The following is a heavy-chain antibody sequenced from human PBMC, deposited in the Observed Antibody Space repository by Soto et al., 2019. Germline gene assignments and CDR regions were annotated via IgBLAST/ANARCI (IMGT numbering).Heavy chain of an antibody. V-gene: IGHV4-31*03. J-gene: IGHJ5*02. CDR3: ARRDRSGFSYWLDT. Sequence: SETLSLTCTVSGGSISSGGYYWSWIRQHPGKGLEWIGTIYFSGTTYYNPSLKSRVTISVDTSKSQFSLKLSSVTAADTAVYYCARRDRSGFSYWLDTWGQGTLVTVSS. CDR1: GGSISSGGYY. D-gene: IGHD3-22*01. CDR2: IYFSGTT.